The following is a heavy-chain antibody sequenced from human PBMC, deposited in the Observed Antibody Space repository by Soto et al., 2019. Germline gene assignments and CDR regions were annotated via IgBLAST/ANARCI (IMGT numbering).Heavy chain of an antibody. J-gene: IGHJ5*02. Sequence: TLSLTCTVSGGSISSGGYYWSWIRQHPGKGLEWIGYIYYSGSTYYNPSLKSRVTISVDTSKNQFSLKLSSVTAADTAVYYCARGAIGLNWFDPWGQGXLVTVSS. CDR2: IYYSGST. CDR1: GGSISSGGYY. D-gene: IGHD2-21*01. V-gene: IGHV4-31*03. CDR3: ARGAIGLNWFDP.